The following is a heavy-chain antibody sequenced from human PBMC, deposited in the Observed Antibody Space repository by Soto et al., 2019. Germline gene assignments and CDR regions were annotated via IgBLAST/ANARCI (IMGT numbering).Heavy chain of an antibody. CDR2: IYYNGNT. J-gene: IGHJ6*02. D-gene: IGHD4-17*01. CDR3: ARATTVTSSFFFYGLDI. CDR1: VDPSSDTDTF. V-gene: IGHV4-30-4*01. Sequence: TLSPTSTLTVDPSSDTDTFSSSSSPPPGKGLEWIGHIYYNGNTYYNPSLKSRLTMSLDTSQNQFSLHLTSVIAADSALYFCARATTVTSSFFFYGLDIWGQGTTVT.